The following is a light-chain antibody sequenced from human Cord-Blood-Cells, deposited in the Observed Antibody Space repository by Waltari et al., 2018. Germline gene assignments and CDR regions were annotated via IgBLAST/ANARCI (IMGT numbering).Light chain of an antibody. CDR1: QSLSSY. Sequence: DIQMTQSPYSLSASVGDRVTITCRASQSLSSYLNWDQQKPGKAPKLLIYAASSLQSGVPSRFSGSGSGTDFTLTISSLQPEDFATYYCQQSYSTWTFGQGTKVEIK. V-gene: IGKV1-39*01. J-gene: IGKJ1*01. CDR2: AAS. CDR3: QQSYSTWT.